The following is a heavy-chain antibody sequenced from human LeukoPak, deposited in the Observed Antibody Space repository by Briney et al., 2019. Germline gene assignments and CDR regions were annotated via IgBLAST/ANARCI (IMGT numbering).Heavy chain of an antibody. CDR3: AREWRSGFGESRDEYFQH. CDR1: GGSISSSSYY. J-gene: IGHJ1*01. CDR2: IYYSGST. D-gene: IGHD3-10*01. Sequence: PSETLSLTCTVSGGSISSSSYYWGWIRQPPGKGLEWIGSIYYSGSTYYNPSLKSRVTISVDTSKNQFSLKLSSVTAADTAVYYCAREWRSGFGESRDEYFQHWGQGTLVTVSS. V-gene: IGHV4-39*07.